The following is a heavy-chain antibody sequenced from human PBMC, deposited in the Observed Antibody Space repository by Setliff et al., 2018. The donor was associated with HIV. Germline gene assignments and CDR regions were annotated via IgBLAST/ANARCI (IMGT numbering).Heavy chain of an antibody. V-gene: IGHV4-34*01. CDR1: GGSFSGYY. D-gene: IGHD3-10*01. CDR2: INLSGST. CDR3: ARALLWFGEYDRYYYYGMDV. J-gene: IGHJ6*02. Sequence: SETLSLTCAVYGGSFSGYYWSWIRQPPGKGLEWIGEINLSGSTNYNPSLKSRVTISVDTSKNQFSLKLSSVTAADTAVYYCARALLWFGEYDRYYYYGMDVWGQGTTVTVSS.